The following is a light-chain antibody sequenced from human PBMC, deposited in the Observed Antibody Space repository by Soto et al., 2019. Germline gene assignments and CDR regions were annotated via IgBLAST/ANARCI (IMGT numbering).Light chain of an antibody. CDR2: AAS. V-gene: IGKV1-27*01. CDR1: QGILTY. CDR3: QQYNSYFT. Sequence: DIQMTQSPSSLSASVGDRVTITCRASQGILTYLAWYQQKPGQVPELPIQAASTLQPGVPSRFSGSGSGTEFTLTISSLQPDDFATYYCQQYNSYFTFGQGTKVDI. J-gene: IGKJ1*01.